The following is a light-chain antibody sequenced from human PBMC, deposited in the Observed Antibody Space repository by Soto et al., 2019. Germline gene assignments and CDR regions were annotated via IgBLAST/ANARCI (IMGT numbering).Light chain of an antibody. CDR2: DVS. CDR3: SSYTSSSSVV. Sequence: QSALTQPASVSGSPGQAITISCTGTSSDVGGYNYVSWYQQHPGKAPKLMIYDVSNRPSGVSNRFSGSKSGNTASLTISGLQPEDEVDYYCSSYTSSSSVVLGSGTKLPVL. CDR1: SSDVGGYNY. J-gene: IGLJ2*01. V-gene: IGLV2-14*01.